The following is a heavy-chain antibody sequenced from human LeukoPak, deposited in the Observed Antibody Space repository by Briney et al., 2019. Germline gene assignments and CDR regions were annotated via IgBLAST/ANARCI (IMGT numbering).Heavy chain of an antibody. CDR1: GYTFTSYA. D-gene: IGHD6-19*01. V-gene: IGHV1-3*01. CDR2: INAGNGNT. Sequence: ASVKVSCKASGYTFTSYAMQWVRQAPGQRLEWMGWINAGNGNTQYPQKFQGRVTITRDTSASTAYMELSNLGSEDTAVYYCARGAPIRVAVAATFDPWGQGALVTVPS. J-gene: IGHJ5*02. CDR3: ARGAPIRVAVAATFDP.